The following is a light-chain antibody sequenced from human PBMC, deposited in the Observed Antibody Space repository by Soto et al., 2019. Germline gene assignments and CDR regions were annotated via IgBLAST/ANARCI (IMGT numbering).Light chain of an antibody. CDR3: HQYGSSPYT. V-gene: IGKV3-20*01. Sequence: EIVLTQSPGTLSLSPGDRATLSCRASQSVYSNSLAWYQQKSGQAPRLLIFGASNRATGIPDRFSGSGSGTEFTLSISRLEPEDFAVYYFHQYGSSPYTFGHGTKLETK. CDR2: GAS. CDR1: QSVYSNS. J-gene: IGKJ2*01.